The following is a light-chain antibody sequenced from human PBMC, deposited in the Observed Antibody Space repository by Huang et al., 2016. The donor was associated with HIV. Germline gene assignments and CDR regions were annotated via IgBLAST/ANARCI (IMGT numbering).Light chain of an antibody. V-gene: IGKV3-15*01. CDR1: QSVGSN. Sequence: EIVMTQSPATLSVSPGERATLSCRASQSVGSNLAWYQQRRGQAPRLLIYAASTRATGIPARFSGSGSGTEFTLTVSSLQSEDFAVYYCQQHNSSPRTFGQGTRV. CDR3: QQHNSSPRT. CDR2: AAS. J-gene: IGKJ1*01.